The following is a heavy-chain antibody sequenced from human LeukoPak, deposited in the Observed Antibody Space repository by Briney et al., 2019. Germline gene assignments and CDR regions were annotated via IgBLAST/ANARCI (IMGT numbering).Heavy chain of an antibody. CDR2: ISAYNGNT. D-gene: IGHD3-22*01. Sequence: ASVKVFCKASGYTFISYGISWERRAPGQGLEWMGWISAYNGNTNYAQKLQGRVTMTTDTSTSTAYMELRSLRSDDTAVYYCARGPDYYYDSSGYYWALDYWGQGTLVTVSS. CDR3: ARGPDYYYDSSGYYWALDY. J-gene: IGHJ4*02. CDR1: GYTFISYG. V-gene: IGHV1-18*01.